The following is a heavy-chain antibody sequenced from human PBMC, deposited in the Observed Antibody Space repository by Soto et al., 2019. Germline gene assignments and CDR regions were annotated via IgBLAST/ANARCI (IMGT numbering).Heavy chain of an antibody. V-gene: IGHV3-23*01. D-gene: IGHD3-3*01. J-gene: IGHJ6*03. CDR1: GFTFSSDA. CDR3: AKDDGYDFWSGYYPRQGSYCYYMXV. CDR2: ISGSGGST. Sequence: PEESLRIPCAASGFTFSSDAMSLVRQAPGKGLEWVSAISGSGGSTYYADSVKGRFTISRDNSKNTLYLQMNSLRAEDTAVYYCAKDDGYDFWSGYYPRQGSYCYYMXVWSKGTTDXVSS.